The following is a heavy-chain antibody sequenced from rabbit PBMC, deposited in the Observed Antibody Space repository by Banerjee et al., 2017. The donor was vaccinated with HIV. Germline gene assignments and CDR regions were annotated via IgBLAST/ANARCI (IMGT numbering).Heavy chain of an antibody. V-gene: IGHV1S43*01. CDR1: GFSFSSGYD. D-gene: IGHD2-1*01. CDR2: ISAGSGSA. Sequence: QEQLEESGGDLVKPEGSLTLTCTASGFSFSSGYDMCWVRQAPGKGLEWIGCISAGSGSAYYARWVNGRFTITRSTSLNTVDLKMTSLTAADTATYFCARDDINIDCYNLWGPGTLVTVS. J-gene: IGHJ4*01. CDR3: ARDDINIDCYNL.